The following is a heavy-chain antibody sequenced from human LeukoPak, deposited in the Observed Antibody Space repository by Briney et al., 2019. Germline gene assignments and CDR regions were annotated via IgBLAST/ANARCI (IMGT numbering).Heavy chain of an antibody. CDR2: ISSSGSTI. Sequence: GGSLRLSCAASGFTFSSYEMNWVRQAPGKGLEWVSYISSSGSTIYYADSVKGRFTISRDNAKNSLYLQMNSLRAEDTAVYYCARDRVIWDYYYGMDVWGKGTTVTVSS. V-gene: IGHV3-48*03. D-gene: IGHD2-21*01. J-gene: IGHJ6*04. CDR1: GFTFSSYE. CDR3: ARDRVIWDYYYGMDV.